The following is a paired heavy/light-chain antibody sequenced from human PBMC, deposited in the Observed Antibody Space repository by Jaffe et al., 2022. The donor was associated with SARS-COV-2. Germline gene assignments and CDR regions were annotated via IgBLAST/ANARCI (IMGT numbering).Light chain of an antibody. V-gene: IGLV2-8*01. CDR1: SSDVGGYNY. Sequence: QSALTQPPSASGSPGQSVTISCTGTSSDVGGYNYVSWYQQHPGKAPKLMIYEVSKRPSGVPDRFSGSKSGNTASLTVSGLQAEDEADYYCSSYAGSSVVFGGGTKLTVL. CDR2: EVS. J-gene: IGLJ2*01. CDR3: SSYAGSSVV.
Heavy chain of an antibody. Sequence: QVQLVQSGAEVKKPGASVKVSCKASGYTFTSYYMHWVRQAPGQGLEWMGIINPSGGSTSYAQKFQGRVTMTRDTSTSTVYMELSSLRSEDTAVYYCARDGAELRYFDWFLLYYGMDVWGQGTTVTVSS. CDR1: GYTFTSYY. V-gene: IGHV1-46*01. D-gene: IGHD3-9*01. CDR3: ARDGAELRYFDWFLLYYGMDV. J-gene: IGHJ6*02. CDR2: INPSGGST.